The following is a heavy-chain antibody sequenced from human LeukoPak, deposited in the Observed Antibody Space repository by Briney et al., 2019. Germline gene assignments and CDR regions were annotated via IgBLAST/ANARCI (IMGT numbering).Heavy chain of an antibody. J-gene: IGHJ4*02. Sequence: PSETLSLTCAVSGASIITGSPYWGWIRQSPGKGPEWIGTVYYSGSIYYNPSLKSRVTLSVGTSKNQLSLRLTSVTASDTAVYFCARHRGSGSSSIPFDYWGQGTLVTVSS. D-gene: IGHD3-10*01. CDR3: ARHRGSGSSSIPFDY. CDR1: GASIITGSPY. V-gene: IGHV4-39*01. CDR2: VYYSGSI.